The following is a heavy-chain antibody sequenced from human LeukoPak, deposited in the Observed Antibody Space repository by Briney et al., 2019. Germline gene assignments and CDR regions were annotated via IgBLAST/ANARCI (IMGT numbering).Heavy chain of an antibody. Sequence: GESLKISCQDSGYRLTTYWIGWMRQMPGKGLEWMGIIYPGDSDTRYSPSFQGQVTISADKSISTAYLQWSSLTASDTAMYYCAKGDASRLFDIWGQGTMVIVSS. V-gene: IGHV5-51*01. CDR2: IYPGDSDT. J-gene: IGHJ3*02. D-gene: IGHD3-16*01. CDR3: AKGDASRLFDI. CDR1: GYRLTTYW.